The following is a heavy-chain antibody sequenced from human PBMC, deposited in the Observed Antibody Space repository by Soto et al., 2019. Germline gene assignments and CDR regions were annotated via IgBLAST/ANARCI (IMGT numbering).Heavy chain of an antibody. Sequence: QVQLQESGPGLVKPSQTLSLTCTVSGGSIINGDTYLNWIRQHPEKCLEWMGYINYRGTTNYNPALKSRILISIDTSKNQFSLRLTSVTAADTAVYYCARDAPGVAPYWGHGTLVTVSS. CDR1: GGSIINGDTY. V-gene: IGHV4-31*03. D-gene: IGHD2-15*01. CDR2: INYRGTT. CDR3: ARDAPGVAPY. J-gene: IGHJ4*01.